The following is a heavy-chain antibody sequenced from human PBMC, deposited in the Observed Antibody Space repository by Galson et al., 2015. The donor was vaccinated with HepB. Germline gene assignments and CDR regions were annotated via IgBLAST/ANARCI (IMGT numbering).Heavy chain of an antibody. CDR3: ARGRSYGLD. V-gene: IGHV3-33*01. J-gene: IGHJ4*02. CDR2: IWSDGSYK. Sequence: SLRLSCAGSGFTFSRYRMHWVRQAPGKGLERVSVIWSDGSYKYYADSVKGRFTISRDNSKNTLYLQMNSLRAEDTAVYHCARGRSYGLDWGQGTLVTVSS. CDR1: GFTFSRYR. D-gene: IGHD3-16*02.